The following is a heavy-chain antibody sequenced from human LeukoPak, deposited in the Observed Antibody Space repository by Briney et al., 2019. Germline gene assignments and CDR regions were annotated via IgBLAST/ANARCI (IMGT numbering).Heavy chain of an antibody. J-gene: IGHJ4*02. CDR2: INTDGSIT. D-gene: IGHD4-17*01. V-gene: IGHV3-74*01. CDR1: GFTFSDYW. CDR3: AKAPFHGDSIPYYFDY. Sequence: GGSLRLSCAASGFTFSDYWIHWVRQAPGKGLVWVSRINTDGSITNYADSVKGRFSISRDNAKNTLYLQMSSLRAEDTAVYYCAKAPFHGDSIPYYFDYWGQGTLVTVSS.